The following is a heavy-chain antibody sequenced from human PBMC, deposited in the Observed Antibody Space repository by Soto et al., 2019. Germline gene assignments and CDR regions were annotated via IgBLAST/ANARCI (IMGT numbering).Heavy chain of an antibody. Sequence: VQLVESGGGVVQPGRSLRLSCAASGFTFSDYAMHWVRQAPGKGLEWVAVVSHDGRNTHYADSVKGRFTISRDSSKNTISLALTSLRAGDTAAYYCAKGGRQWLVASDFNYWGQGALVTVSS. D-gene: IGHD6-19*01. CDR1: GFTFSDYA. CDR2: VSHDGRNT. CDR3: AKGGRQWLVASDFNY. V-gene: IGHV3-30*18. J-gene: IGHJ4*02.